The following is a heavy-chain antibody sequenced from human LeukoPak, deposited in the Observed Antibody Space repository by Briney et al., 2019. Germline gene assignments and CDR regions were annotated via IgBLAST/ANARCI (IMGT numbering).Heavy chain of an antibody. J-gene: IGHJ5*02. V-gene: IGHV4-59*01. CDR3: ARLGCGIAAAGTCNWFDP. CDR2: INYRGST. CDR1: GGSISSYY. Sequence: PSETLSLTCTVSGGSISSYYWSWIRQPPGKGLEGIGYINYRGSTNYNPSLKSRVTISVDTSKNQFSLKLSSVTAADTAVYYCARLGCGIAAAGTCNWFDPWGQGTLVTVSS. D-gene: IGHD6-13*01.